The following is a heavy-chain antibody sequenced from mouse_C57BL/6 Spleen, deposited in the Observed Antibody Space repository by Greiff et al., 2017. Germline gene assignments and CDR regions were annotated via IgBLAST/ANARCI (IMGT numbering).Heavy chain of an antibody. CDR1: GFTFSDYY. V-gene: IGHV5-16*01. Sequence: DVHLVESEGGLVQPGSSMKLSCTASGFTFSDYYMAWVRQVPEKGLEWVANINYDGSSTYYLDSLKSRFIISRDNAKNILYLQMSSLKSEDTATYYCARVSYGYFDYWGQGTTLTVSS. D-gene: IGHD1-1*01. CDR2: INYDGSST. CDR3: ARVSYGYFDY. J-gene: IGHJ2*01.